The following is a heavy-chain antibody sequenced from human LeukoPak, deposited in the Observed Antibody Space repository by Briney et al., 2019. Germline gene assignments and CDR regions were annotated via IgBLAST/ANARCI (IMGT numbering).Heavy chain of an antibody. V-gene: IGHV1-2*02. CDR1: GYTFTGHC. D-gene: IGHD6-19*01. J-gene: IGHJ4*02. CDR3: ARDLSAWLVQNFFDY. CDR2: INPNTGGT. Sequence: ASVKVSCKASGYTFTGHCLNWVRQAPGQGLEWMGWINPNTGGTHYAQKFQDRVTLTRDTSLSTVYMELSGLRSDDTAVYYCARDLSAWLVQNFFDYWGQGTLATVSS.